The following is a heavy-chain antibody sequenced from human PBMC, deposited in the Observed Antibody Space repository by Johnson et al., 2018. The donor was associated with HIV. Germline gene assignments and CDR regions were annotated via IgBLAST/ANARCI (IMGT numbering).Heavy chain of an antibody. J-gene: IGHJ3*02. D-gene: IGHD3-22*01. Sequence: QVQLVESGGGLVKPGGSLRLSCAASRFTFSDYYMSWIRQTPGKGLEWVSYISSSGGTIYYADSVKGRFSISRDNAKNSLYLQMNSLRAEDTAVYYCARDRGYWDVFDIWGQGTMVIVSS. CDR3: ARDRGYWDVFDI. CDR2: ISSSGGTI. V-gene: IGHV3-11*04. CDR1: RFTFSDYY.